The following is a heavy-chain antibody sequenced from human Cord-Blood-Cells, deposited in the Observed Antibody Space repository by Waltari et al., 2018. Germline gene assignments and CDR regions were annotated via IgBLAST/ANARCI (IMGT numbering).Heavy chain of an antibody. J-gene: IGHJ4*02. Sequence: QLQLQESGPGLVKPSETLSLTCTVPGGSISSSSYYWGWIRQPPGKGLEWVGSIYYSGSTSSHPSLKSRVTISVDTSKNQFSLKLSSVTAADTAVYYCARHQSSWDFDYWGQGTLVTVSS. CDR3: ARHQSSWDFDY. V-gene: IGHV4-39*07. D-gene: IGHD6-13*01. CDR2: IYYSGST. CDR1: GGSISSSSYY.